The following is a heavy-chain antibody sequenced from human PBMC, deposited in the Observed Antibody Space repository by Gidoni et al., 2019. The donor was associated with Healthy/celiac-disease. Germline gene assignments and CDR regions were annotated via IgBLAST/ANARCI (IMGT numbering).Heavy chain of an antibody. CDR2: INHSGST. CDR1: GGSFSGYY. CDR3: ARGSVGVAVAGTLDY. V-gene: IGHV4-34*01. Sequence: QVQLQQWGAGLLKPSETLSLTCAVYGGSFSGYYWSWIRQPPGKGLEWIGEINHSGSTNYNPSLKSRVTISVDTSKNQFSLKLSSVTAADTAVYYCARGSVGVAVAGTLDYWGQGTLVTVSS. D-gene: IGHD6-19*01. J-gene: IGHJ4*02.